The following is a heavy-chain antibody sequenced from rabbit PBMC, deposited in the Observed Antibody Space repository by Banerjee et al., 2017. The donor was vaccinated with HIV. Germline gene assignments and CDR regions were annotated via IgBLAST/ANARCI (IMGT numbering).Heavy chain of an antibody. V-gene: IGHV1S40*01. D-gene: IGHD6-1*01. Sequence: QSLEESGGGLVKPGRSLTLTCTASGFSFSDKYVMCWVRQAPGKGLEWIACINTSSGNTVYASWAKGRFTISRTSSTTVTLQMTSLTGADTATYFCGRDRDGDAGYGSLALWGPGTLVTVS. CDR1: GFSFSDKYV. CDR3: GRDRDGDAGYGSLAL. CDR2: INTSSGNT. J-gene: IGHJ6*01.